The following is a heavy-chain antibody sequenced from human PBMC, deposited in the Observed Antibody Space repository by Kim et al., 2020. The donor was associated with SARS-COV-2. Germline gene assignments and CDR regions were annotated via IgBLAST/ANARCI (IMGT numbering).Heavy chain of an antibody. Sequence: NPTPKSRVTISLDTSKNQFSLKLTSVTAADTAVYYCARNPLQHTSGYNDYWGHGTLVTVSS. V-gene: IGHV4-39*07. D-gene: IGHD5-12*01. J-gene: IGHJ4*01. CDR3: ARNPLQHTSGYNDY.